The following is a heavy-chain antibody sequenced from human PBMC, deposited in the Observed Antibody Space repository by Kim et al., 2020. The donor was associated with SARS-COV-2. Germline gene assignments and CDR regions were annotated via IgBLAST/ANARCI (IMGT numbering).Heavy chain of an antibody. V-gene: IGHV3-30-3*01. CDR1: GFTFSSYA. D-gene: IGHD2-15*01. J-gene: IGHJ4*02. Sequence: GGSLRLSCAASGFTFSSYAMHWVRQAPGKGLEWVEVISYDGSNKYYADSVKGRFTISRDNSKNTLYLQMNSLRAEDTAVYYCARGVARGLGDYWGQGTLVTVSS. CDR2: ISYDGSNK. CDR3: ARGVARGLGDY.